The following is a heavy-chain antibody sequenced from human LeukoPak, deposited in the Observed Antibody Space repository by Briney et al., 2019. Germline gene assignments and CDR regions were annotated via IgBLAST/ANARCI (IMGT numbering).Heavy chain of an antibody. D-gene: IGHD3-22*01. CDR3: ARSSEGRYYYDSSGFSYYYYYMDV. CDR2: IYYSGST. V-gene: IGHV4-59*01. Sequence: PSETLSLTCTVSGGSISSYYWSWIRQPPGKGLEWIGYIYYSGSTYYNPSLRSQVTISVDTSKNQFSLKLSSVTAADTAVYYCARSSEGRYYYDSSGFSYYYYYMDVWGKGTTVTISS. CDR1: GGSISSYY. J-gene: IGHJ6*03.